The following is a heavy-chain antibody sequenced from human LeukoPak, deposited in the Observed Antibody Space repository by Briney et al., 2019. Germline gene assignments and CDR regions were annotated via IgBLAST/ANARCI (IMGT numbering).Heavy chain of an antibody. CDR1: GGTLSSYA. V-gene: IGHV1-69*10. J-gene: IGHJ3*02. Sequence: SVKVSCKASGGTLSSYAISWVRQTPGQGLEWMGGIIPLLGIANYAQKFQGRVTITADKSTSTAYMELSSVRSEDTAVYYCASTLRDQDAFDIWGQGTMVTVSS. CDR2: IIPLLGIA. CDR3: ASTLRDQDAFDI.